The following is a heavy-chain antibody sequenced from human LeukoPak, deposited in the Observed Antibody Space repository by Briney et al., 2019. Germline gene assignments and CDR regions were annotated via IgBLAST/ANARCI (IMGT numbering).Heavy chain of an antibody. CDR2: INPNSGGT. CDR3: ARDNHEYSSSPLIDY. J-gene: IGHJ4*02. Sequence: ASVKVSCKASGYTFTGYYMHWVRQAPGQGLEWMGWINPNSGGTNYAQKFQGRVTMTRDTSISTAYMELSRLRSDDTAVYYCARDNHEYSSSPLIDYWGQGTLVTVSS. V-gene: IGHV1-2*02. CDR1: GYTFTGYY. D-gene: IGHD6-6*01.